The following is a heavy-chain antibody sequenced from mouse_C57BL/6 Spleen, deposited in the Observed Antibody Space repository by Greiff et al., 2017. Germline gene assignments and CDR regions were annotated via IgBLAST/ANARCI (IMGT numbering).Heavy chain of an antibody. V-gene: IGHV1-82*01. CDR2: IYPGDGDT. CDR3: ARSGGYYYGSSYGYFDV. J-gene: IGHJ1*03. CDR1: GYAFSSSW. D-gene: IGHD1-1*01. Sequence: LQESGPELVKPGASVKISCKASGYAFSSSWMNWVKQRPGKGLEWIGRIYPGDGDTNYNGKFKGKATLTADKSSNTAYLQLSSLTSEDSAVYFCARSGGYYYGSSYGYFDVWGTGTTVTVSS.